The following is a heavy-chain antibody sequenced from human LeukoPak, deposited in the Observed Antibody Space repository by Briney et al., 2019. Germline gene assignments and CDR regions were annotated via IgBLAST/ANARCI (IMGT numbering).Heavy chain of an antibody. CDR2: ISGSGGST. D-gene: IGHD6-19*01. J-gene: IGHJ4*02. V-gene: IGHV3-23*01. CDR3: AKGVRRYSSGWSGYYFDY. Sequence: GGSLRLSCAASGFTFRSYAMSWVRQAPGKGLEWVSAISGSGGSTYYADSVKGRFTISRDNSKNTLYLQMNSLRAEDTAVYYCAKGVRRYSSGWSGYYFDYWGPGTLVTVSS. CDR1: GFTFRSYA.